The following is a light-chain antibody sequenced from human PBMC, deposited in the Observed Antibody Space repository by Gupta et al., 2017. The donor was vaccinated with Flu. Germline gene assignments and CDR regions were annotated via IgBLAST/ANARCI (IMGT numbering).Light chain of an antibody. CDR1: SSDVGGYNY. V-gene: IGLV2-14*01. Sequence: QSALTQPASVSGSPGPPITISCTGTSSDVGGYNYVSWYQQHPGKAPKLMIYEVSNRHSGVSNRFSGSKSGNTASLTISGLQAEDEADYYCSSYTSSSNPWVFGGGTKLTVL. CDR3: SSYTSSSNPWV. CDR2: EVS. J-gene: IGLJ3*02.